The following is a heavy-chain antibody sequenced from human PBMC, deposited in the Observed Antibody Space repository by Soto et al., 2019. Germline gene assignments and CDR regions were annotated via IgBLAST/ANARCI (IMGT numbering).Heavy chain of an antibody. D-gene: IGHD5-18*01. CDR2: IYYSGST. V-gene: IGHV4-31*03. CDR1: GGSISSGGYY. CDR3: ARDNGYSYGYTLDH. J-gene: IGHJ4*02. Sequence: SETLSLTCTVSGGSISSGGYYWSWVRQHPGKGLEWIGYIYYSGSTYYNPSLKSRVTISVDTSKNQFSLKLSSVTAADTAVYYCARDNGYSYGYTLDHWGQGTLVTVSA.